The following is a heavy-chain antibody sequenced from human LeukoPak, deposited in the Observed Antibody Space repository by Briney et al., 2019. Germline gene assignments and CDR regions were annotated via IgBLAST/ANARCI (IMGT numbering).Heavy chain of an antibody. CDR2: IYYSGST. Sequence: SETLSLTCTVSGGSISSYYWSWIRQPPGKGLEWIGYIYYSGSTNYNPSLKSRVTISVDTSKNQFSLKLSSVTAADTAVYYCARSQYSSSSYYYYYYIDVWGKGTTVTVSS. CDR1: GGSISSYY. J-gene: IGHJ6*03. D-gene: IGHD6-6*01. V-gene: IGHV4-59*01. CDR3: ARSQYSSSSYYYYYYIDV.